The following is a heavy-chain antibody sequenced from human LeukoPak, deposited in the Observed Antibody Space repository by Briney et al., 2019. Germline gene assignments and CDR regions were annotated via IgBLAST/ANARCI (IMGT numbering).Heavy chain of an antibody. CDR1: GFTFSSYA. J-gene: IGHJ4*02. CDR2: ISYDGSNK. Sequence: PGGSLRLSCAASGFTFSSYAMHWVRQAPGKGLEWVAVISYDGSNKYYADSVKGRFTISRDNSKNTLYLQMNSLRAEDTAVYYCARGGDYGDYERTRYFDYWGQGTLVTVSS. V-gene: IGHV3-30*04. CDR3: ARGGDYGDYERTRYFDY. D-gene: IGHD4-17*01.